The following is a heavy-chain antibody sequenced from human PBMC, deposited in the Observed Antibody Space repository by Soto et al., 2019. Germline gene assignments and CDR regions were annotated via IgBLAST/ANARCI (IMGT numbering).Heavy chain of an antibody. V-gene: IGHV4-59*01. CDR2: IYYSGST. D-gene: IGHD1-1*01. CDR1: GGFISSYY. J-gene: IGHJ5*02. CDR3: ARSGWNDVRWFDP. Sequence: SETLSLTCTVSGGFISSYYWSWIRQPPGKGLEWIGYIYYSGSTNYNPSLKSRVTISVDTSKNQFSLKLSSVTAADTAVYYCARSGWNDVRWFDPWGQGTLVTVSS.